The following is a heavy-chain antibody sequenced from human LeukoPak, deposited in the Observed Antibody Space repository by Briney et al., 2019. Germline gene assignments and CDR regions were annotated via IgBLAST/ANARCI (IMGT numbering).Heavy chain of an antibody. CDR2: ISPSGGST. Sequence: GASVKVSCKAFGYTFTSNYMHWVRQAPGQGPEWMGVISPSGGSTTYAQKFQGRVTLTRDMSTSTDYLELSRLRSDDTAVYYCARDLSGGGALVDYWGQGTLVTVSS. V-gene: IGHV1-46*01. J-gene: IGHJ4*02. CDR3: ARDLSGGGALVDY. CDR1: GYTFTSNY. D-gene: IGHD3-16*01.